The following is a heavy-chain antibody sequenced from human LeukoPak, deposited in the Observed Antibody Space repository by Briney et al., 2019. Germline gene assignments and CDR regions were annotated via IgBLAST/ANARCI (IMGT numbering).Heavy chain of an antibody. CDR2: VSGSGGAT. CDR3: AKNRGGTYKYYMDV. CDR1: GFTFNNYA. J-gene: IGHJ6*03. D-gene: IGHD1-1*01. Sequence: GGSLRLSCAAPGFTFNNYAMSWVRQAPGMGLEWLSYVSGSGGATYYAASVKGRFTISRDNSKNTVYLQMGSLRAEDTAVYYCAKNRGGTYKYYMDVWGNRTTVTVSS. V-gene: IGHV3-23*01.